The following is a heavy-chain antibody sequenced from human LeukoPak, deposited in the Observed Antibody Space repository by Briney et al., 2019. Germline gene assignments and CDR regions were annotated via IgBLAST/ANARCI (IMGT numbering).Heavy chain of an antibody. V-gene: IGHV4-39*07. CDR3: ARGPRDCSSTSCYPTALRFDP. CDR1: GGSISSSSYY. J-gene: IGHJ5*02. Sequence: SETLSLTCTVSGGSISSSSYYWGWIRQPPGKGLEWIGEINHSGSTNYNPSLKSRVTISVDTSKNQFSLKLSSVTAADTAVYYCARGPRDCSSTSCYPTALRFDPWGQGTLVTVSS. CDR2: INHSGST. D-gene: IGHD2-2*01.